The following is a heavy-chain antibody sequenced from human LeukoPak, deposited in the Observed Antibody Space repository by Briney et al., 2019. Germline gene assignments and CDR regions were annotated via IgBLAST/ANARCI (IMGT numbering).Heavy chain of an antibody. J-gene: IGHJ3*02. CDR1: GFIIFKSW. Sequence: PGGSLSLSCAAAGFIIFKSWMTWVRQAPGKGLEWVAIIIQDASETYYLDSVKGRFTISRDNAKNSIYLHMTRLRVEDTAVYYCARVAGEASGYHPFDIWGQGTMVSASS. D-gene: IGHD3-22*01. CDR2: IIQDASET. V-gene: IGHV3-7*01. CDR3: ARVAGEASGYHPFDI.